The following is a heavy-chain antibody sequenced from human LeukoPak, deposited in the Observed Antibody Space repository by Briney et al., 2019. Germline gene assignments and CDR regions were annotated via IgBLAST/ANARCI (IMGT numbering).Heavy chain of an antibody. D-gene: IGHD2-15*01. CDR2: MNPNSGNT. CDR3: ARRDNTGFDS. J-gene: IGHJ4*02. CDR1: GYTFTSND. Sequence: GASLKVSCKASGYTFTSNDLNWVRQASGQGLEWMGWMNPNSGNTGYAQKFQGRLTMTRNNTISTDYMELSSLRSEDTALYYCARRDNTGFDSWGQGTLVTVSS. V-gene: IGHV1-8*01.